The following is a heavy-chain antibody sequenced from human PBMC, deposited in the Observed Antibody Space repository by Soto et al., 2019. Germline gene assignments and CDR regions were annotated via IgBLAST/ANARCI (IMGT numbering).Heavy chain of an antibody. CDR2: IIPIFGTA. J-gene: IGHJ6*02. Sequence: ASVEVSCKASGGTFSSYAISWVRQAPGQGLEWMGGIIPIFGTANYAQKFQGRVTITADESTSTAYMELSSLRSEDTAVYYCAKSIAARPRRDYYYGMDVWGQGTTVTVSS. V-gene: IGHV1-69*13. CDR3: AKSIAARPRRDYYYGMDV. D-gene: IGHD6-6*01. CDR1: GGTFSSYA.